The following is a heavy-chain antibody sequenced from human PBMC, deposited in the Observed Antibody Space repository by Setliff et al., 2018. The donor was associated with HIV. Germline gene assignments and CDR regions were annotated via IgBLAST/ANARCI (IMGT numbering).Heavy chain of an antibody. V-gene: IGHV1-3*01. Sequence: ASVKVSCKASGHSFTYFFLYWVRQAPGQRLEWMGWINVGHGRTKYSRKFQDRVTFTRDASASTAYMDLSSLISEDTAVYYCAGFSGSNSDYYPFDIWGQGTMVTVSS. CDR1: GHSFTYFF. D-gene: IGHD4-4*01. CDR2: INVGHGRT. J-gene: IGHJ3*02. CDR3: AGFSGSNSDYYPFDI.